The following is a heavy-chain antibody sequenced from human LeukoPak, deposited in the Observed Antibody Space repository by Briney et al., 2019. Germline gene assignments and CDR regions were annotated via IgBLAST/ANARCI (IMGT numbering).Heavy chain of an antibody. Sequence: GESLKISCKGSGYSFTRYWIGWVRQMPGKGLEWMGTIYPGESDTKYNPSFPGQVTISADKSISTAYLQWSSLKASDTAMYYCARRVGRTGTIDFDYWGQGALVTVSS. CDR1: GYSFTRYW. D-gene: IGHD1-1*01. CDR3: ARRVGRTGTIDFDY. J-gene: IGHJ4*02. CDR2: IYPGESDT. V-gene: IGHV5-51*01.